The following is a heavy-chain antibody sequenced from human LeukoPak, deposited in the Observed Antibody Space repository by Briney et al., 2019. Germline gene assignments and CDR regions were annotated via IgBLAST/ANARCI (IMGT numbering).Heavy chain of an antibody. CDR3: AREATFKAYNFDY. CDR1: GFTLSSYY. Sequence: GGSLRLSCATSGFTLSSYYMAWVRQAPGKGREWVANIKGEGGEIYYLDSVKGRFTISRDNVKNSLYLQMNSLRAEDTAVYFCAREATFKAYNFDYWGQGTVVTVSS. J-gene: IGHJ4*02. D-gene: IGHD5-24*01. V-gene: IGHV3-7*01. CDR2: IKGEGGEI.